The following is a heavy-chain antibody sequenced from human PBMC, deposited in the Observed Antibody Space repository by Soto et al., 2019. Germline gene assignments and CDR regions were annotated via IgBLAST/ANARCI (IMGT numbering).Heavy chain of an antibody. CDR2: IGAYNGNT. Sequence: ASVKVSCKASGYTFTSYGITWVRQAPGQRLEWMGWIGAYNGNTNYAQNLQGRVTMTTDTSTSTAYMELRSLRSDDTAVYYCARDLSLTPMDVWGKGTTVTVSS. CDR1: GYTFTSYG. J-gene: IGHJ6*03. D-gene: IGHD3-9*01. CDR3: ARDLSLTPMDV. V-gene: IGHV1-18*01.